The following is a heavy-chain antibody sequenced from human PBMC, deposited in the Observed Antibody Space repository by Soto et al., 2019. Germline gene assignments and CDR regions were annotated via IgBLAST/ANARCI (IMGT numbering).Heavy chain of an antibody. Sequence: GGSLRLSCAASGFTFSTYAMSWVRQAPGKGLEWVSVISGSGGDTYYADSVKGRFTISRDNSKNTLSLQMNSLRAEDTAVYYCARDRTTMNWFDPWGQGTLVTVSS. V-gene: IGHV3-23*01. D-gene: IGHD1-26*01. CDR2: ISGSGGDT. CDR3: ARDRTTMNWFDP. J-gene: IGHJ5*02. CDR1: GFTFSTYA.